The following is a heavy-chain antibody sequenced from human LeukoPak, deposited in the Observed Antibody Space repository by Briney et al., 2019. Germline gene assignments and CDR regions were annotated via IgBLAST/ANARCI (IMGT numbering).Heavy chain of an antibody. CDR3: ARRLYGRGRFNYYYYMDV. J-gene: IGHJ6*03. D-gene: IGHD3-3*01. CDR2: IYHSGNT. V-gene: IGHV4-38-2*02. Sequence: PSETLSLTCIVSGYSISSGFYWGWIRQPPGKGLEWIGSIYHSGNTYYNASLKSRVTISVDTSKNQFSLKLSSVTAADTAVYYCARRLYGRGRFNYYYYMDVWGKGTTVTISS. CDR1: GYSISSGFY.